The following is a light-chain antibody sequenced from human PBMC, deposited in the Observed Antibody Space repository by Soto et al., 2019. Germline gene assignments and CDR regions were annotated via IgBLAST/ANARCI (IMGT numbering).Light chain of an antibody. J-gene: IGKJ4*01. Sequence: DFVLTQSPDSLAVSLGERVTINCKSSQTLISSRDTQNYFAWYQHKSGQPPKLLISWASIRAYGVPDRFSGSGSATDFTLTISSLQTEDVAMYYCHQYYSSPLTFGGGTKVEI. CDR3: HQYYSSPLT. CDR2: WAS. V-gene: IGKV4-1*01. CDR1: QTLISSRDTQNY.